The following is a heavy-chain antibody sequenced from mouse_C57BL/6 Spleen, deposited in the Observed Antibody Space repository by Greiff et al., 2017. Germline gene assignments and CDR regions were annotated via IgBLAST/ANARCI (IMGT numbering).Heavy chain of an antibody. CDR1: GYTFTDYY. Sequence: VQLQQSGPVLVKPGASVKMSCKASGYTFTDYYMNWVKQSHGKSLEWIGVINPYNGGTSYNQKFKGKATLTVDKSSSTAYMELNSLTSEDSAVYYCARRGTRFAYWGQGTLVTVSA. D-gene: IGHD3-3*01. CDR2: INPYNGGT. CDR3: ARRGTRFAY. V-gene: IGHV1-19*01. J-gene: IGHJ3*01.